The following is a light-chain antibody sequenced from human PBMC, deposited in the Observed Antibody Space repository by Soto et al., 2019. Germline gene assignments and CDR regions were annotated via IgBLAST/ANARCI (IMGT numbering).Light chain of an antibody. Sequence: EIVMTQSRATLSVSPGERATLSCRASQSVSSNLAWYQQKPGQAPRLLIYGASTRATGIPARFSGSGSGTEFTLTIRSLQSEDFAVYYCQQYNNWPPIAFGQGTKVEIK. CDR3: QQYNNWPPIA. CDR2: GAS. CDR1: QSVSSN. J-gene: IGKJ1*01. V-gene: IGKV3-15*01.